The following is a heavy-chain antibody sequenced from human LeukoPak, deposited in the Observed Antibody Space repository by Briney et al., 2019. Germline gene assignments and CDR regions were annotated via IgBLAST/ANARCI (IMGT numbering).Heavy chain of an antibody. D-gene: IGHD1-26*01. CDR2: IYTSGST. CDR1: GGSISSYY. CDR3: AKQPKWELRPYFDY. J-gene: IGHJ4*02. Sequence: NSSETLSLTCTVSGGSISSYYWSWIRQPAGKGLEWIGRIYTSGSTNYNPSLKSRVTMSVDTSKNQFSLKPSSVTAADTAVYYCAKQPKWELRPYFDYWGQGTLVTVSS. V-gene: IGHV4-4*07.